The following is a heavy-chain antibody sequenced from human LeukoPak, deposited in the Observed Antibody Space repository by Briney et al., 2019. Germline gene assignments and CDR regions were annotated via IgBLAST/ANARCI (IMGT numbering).Heavy chain of an antibody. CDR3: AKERKFGDDKFYYYYYMDV. J-gene: IGHJ6*03. CDR1: GFTFSSYA. V-gene: IGHV3-23*01. CDR2: ISGSGGST. Sequence: PGGSLRLSCAASGFTFSSYAMSWVRQAPGKGLEWVSAISGSGGSTYYADSVKGRFTISRDNSKNTLYLQMNSLRAEDTAVYHCAKERKFGDDKFYYYYYMDVWGKGTTVTVSS. D-gene: IGHD3-10*01.